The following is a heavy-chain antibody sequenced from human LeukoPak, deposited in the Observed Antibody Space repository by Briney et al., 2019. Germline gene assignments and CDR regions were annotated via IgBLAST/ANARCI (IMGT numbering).Heavy chain of an antibody. D-gene: IGHD6-13*01. J-gene: IGHJ4*02. Sequence: GSSVKVSCKASGGTFSSYAISWVRQAPGQGLEWMGWINTNTGNPTYAQGFTGRFVFSLDTSVSTAYLQISSLKAEDTAVYYCASPVPGYSSSWYDYYWGQGTLVTVSS. CDR3: ASPVPGYSSSWYDYY. V-gene: IGHV7-4-1*02. CDR1: GGTFSSYA. CDR2: INTNTGNP.